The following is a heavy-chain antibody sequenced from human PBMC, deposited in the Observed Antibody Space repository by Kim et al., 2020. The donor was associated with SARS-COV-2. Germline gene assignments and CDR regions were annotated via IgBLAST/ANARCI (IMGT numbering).Heavy chain of an antibody. J-gene: IGHJ6*02. V-gene: IGHV3-48*02. D-gene: IGHD3-16*01. CDR1: GFTFSSYS. CDR3: ARGVYENYYYYYGMDV. CDR2: ISSSSSTI. Sequence: GGSLRLSCAASGFTFSSYSMNWVRQAPGKGLEWVSYISSSSSTIYYADSVKGRFTISRDNAKNSLYLQMNSLRDEDTAVYYCARGVYENYYYYYGMDVWGQGTTVTVSS.